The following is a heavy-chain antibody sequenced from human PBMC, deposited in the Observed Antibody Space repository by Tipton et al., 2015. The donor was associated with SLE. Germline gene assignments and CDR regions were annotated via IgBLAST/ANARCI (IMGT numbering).Heavy chain of an antibody. CDR1: GYTFSGYY. D-gene: IGHD6-13*01. J-gene: IGHJ5*02. CDR2: ITTHSGDT. Sequence: QSGAEVKKPGASVKVSCKASGYTFSGYYIHWVRQAPGQGLEWMGWITTHSGDTNYAQKFQGRVTMTRDTSISTAYMELSRLRSDDTAVYYCARERQLGLWGQGTLVTVSS. V-gene: IGHV1-2*02. CDR3: ARERQLGL.